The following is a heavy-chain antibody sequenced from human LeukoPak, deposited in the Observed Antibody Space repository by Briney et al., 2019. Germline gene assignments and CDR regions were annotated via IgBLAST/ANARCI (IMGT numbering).Heavy chain of an antibody. V-gene: IGHV4-59*01. CDR1: GGSIISYY. Sequence: KPSETLSLTCTDPGGSIISYYWSWIRQPPGKGLEWIGCIYYSGSTNYNPSLKRRVTISVDSSKTQFSLMLSSVTAADTAVYYCARLLRYDAFDIWGQGTMVTVSS. CDR2: IYYSGST. CDR3: ARLLRYDAFDI. D-gene: IGHD3-9*01. J-gene: IGHJ3*02.